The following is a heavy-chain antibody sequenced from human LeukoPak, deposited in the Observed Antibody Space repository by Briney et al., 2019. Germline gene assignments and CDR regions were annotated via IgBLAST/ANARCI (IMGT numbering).Heavy chain of an antibody. Sequence: SETLSLTCTVSGGSISSYYWSWIRQPPGKGLEWIGYIYYSGSTNYNPSLKSRVTISVDTSKNQFSLRLSSVTAADTAVYYCARGRVVKLDYWGQGTLVTVSS. CDR2: IYYSGST. D-gene: IGHD2-15*01. CDR1: GGSISSYY. V-gene: IGHV4-59*01. CDR3: ARGRVVKLDY. J-gene: IGHJ4*02.